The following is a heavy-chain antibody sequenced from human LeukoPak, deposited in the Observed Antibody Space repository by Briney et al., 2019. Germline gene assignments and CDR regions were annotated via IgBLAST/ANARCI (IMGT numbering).Heavy chain of an antibody. CDR2: IYHSGST. CDR1: GGSISSGGYS. CDR3: RAMGPRYYFDY. D-gene: IGHD4-17*01. V-gene: IGHV4-30-2*01. J-gene: IGHJ4*02. Sequence: SETLSLTCAVSGGSISSGGYSWSWIRQPPGKGLEWIGYIYHSGSTYYNPSLKSRVTISVDRSKNQFSLKLSSVIAADTAVYYCRAMGPRYYFDYWGQGTLVTVSS.